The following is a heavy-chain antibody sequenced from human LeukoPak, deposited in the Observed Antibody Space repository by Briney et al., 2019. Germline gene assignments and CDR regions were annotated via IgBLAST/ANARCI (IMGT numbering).Heavy chain of an antibody. CDR2: MNPNSGNT. CDR3: ARGRGCSGGSSQDGRYNWFDP. Sequence: GASVKVSCKASGYTFTSYDINWVRQATGQGLEWMGWMNPNSGNTGYAQKFQGRVTMTRNTSISTAYMELSSLRSEDTAVYYCARGRGCSGGSSQDGRYNWFDPWGQGTLVTVSS. V-gene: IGHV1-8*01. D-gene: IGHD2-15*01. J-gene: IGHJ5*02. CDR1: GYTFTSYD.